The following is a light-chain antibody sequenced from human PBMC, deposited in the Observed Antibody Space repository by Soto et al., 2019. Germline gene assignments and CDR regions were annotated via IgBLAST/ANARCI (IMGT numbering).Light chain of an antibody. Sequence: QSVLTQPASVSGSPGQSITICCTGTSSDVGGYNYVSWYQQHPGKAPKLMIYDVSNRPSGVSNRFSGSKSGNTASLTISGLQAEDEADYYCSSYTSSSTLGVFGTGTKLTVL. CDR3: SSYTSSSTLGV. CDR2: DVS. CDR1: SSDVGGYNY. V-gene: IGLV2-14*01. J-gene: IGLJ1*01.